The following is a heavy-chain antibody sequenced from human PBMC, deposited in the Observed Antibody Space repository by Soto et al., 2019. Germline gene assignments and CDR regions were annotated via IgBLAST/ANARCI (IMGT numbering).Heavy chain of an antibody. CDR1: GGSISNFY. D-gene: IGHD2-8*01. CDR3: ARAPMVLSRSYFDS. Sequence: SETLSLTCTVSGGSISNFYWSWIRQPPGKGLEWIGYISYSGNTNYNPSLKSRVSISVDTSKNQLSLNLTSVTAADTAAYYCARAPMVLSRSYFDSWGQGTPVTV. CDR2: ISYSGNT. J-gene: IGHJ4*02. V-gene: IGHV4-59*01.